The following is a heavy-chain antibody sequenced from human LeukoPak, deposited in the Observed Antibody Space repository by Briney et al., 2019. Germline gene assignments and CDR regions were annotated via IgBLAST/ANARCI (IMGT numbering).Heavy chain of an antibody. V-gene: IGHV3-21*01. CDR3: ARDRGAYCGGDCYLGFDY. CDR1: GFTFSSHT. Sequence: GGSLRLSCAASGFTFSSHTMNWVRHAPGKGLEWLSSIAGNSGYISYADSVKGRFTISRDNAKKSLYLQMTSLTAEDTAVYYCARDRGAYCGGDCYLGFDYWGRGTLVTASS. CDR2: IAGNSGYI. D-gene: IGHD2-21*02. J-gene: IGHJ4*01.